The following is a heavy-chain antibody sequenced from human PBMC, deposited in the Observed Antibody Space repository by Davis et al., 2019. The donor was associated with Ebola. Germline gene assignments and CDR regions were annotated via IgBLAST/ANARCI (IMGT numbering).Heavy chain of an antibody. CDR3: AKRGVVVPAMDV. J-gene: IGHJ6*02. Sequence: GESLKISCAASGFTFSSYGMHWVRQAPGKGLEWVAVIWYDGSNKYYADSVKGRFTISRDNSKNTLYLQMNSLRAEDTAVYYCAKRGVVVPAMDVWGQGTTVTVSS. D-gene: IGHD2-2*01. V-gene: IGHV3-30*02. CDR1: GFTFSSYG. CDR2: IWYDGSNK.